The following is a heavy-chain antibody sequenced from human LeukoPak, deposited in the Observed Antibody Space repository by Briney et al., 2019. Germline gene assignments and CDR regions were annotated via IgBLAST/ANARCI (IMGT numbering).Heavy chain of an antibody. CDR1: GFTFSSYE. V-gene: IGHV3-48*03. D-gene: IGHD1-26*01. CDR2: ISSSGSTI. CDR3: ARVYSGSYYVWFDP. J-gene: IGHJ5*02. Sequence: GGSLRLSCAASGFTFSSYEMNWVCQAPGKGLEWVSYISSSGSTIYYADSVKGRFTISRDNAKNSLYLQMNSLRAEDTAVYYCARVYSGSYYVWFDPWGQGTLVTVSS.